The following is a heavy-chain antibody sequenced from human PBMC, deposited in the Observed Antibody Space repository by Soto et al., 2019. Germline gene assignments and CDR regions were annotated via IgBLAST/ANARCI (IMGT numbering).Heavy chain of an antibody. V-gene: IGHV1-2*02. J-gene: IGHJ3*02. Sequence: ASVKFSCKASGYTFTGYYMHWVRQAPGQGLEWMGWINPNSGGTNYAQKFQGRVTMTRDTSISTAYMELSRLRSDDTAVYYCARDRNYYGSGSYPDAFDIWGQGTMVTVSS. CDR2: INPNSGGT. CDR1: GYTFTGYY. CDR3: ARDRNYYGSGSYPDAFDI. D-gene: IGHD3-10*01.